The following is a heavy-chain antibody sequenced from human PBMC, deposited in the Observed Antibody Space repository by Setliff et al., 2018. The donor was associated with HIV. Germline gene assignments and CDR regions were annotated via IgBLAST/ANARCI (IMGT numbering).Heavy chain of an antibody. CDR1: GGYITTYY. V-gene: IGHV4-59*08. D-gene: IGHD3-22*01. J-gene: IGHJ3*02. Sequence: SETLSLTCTVSGGYITTYYWSWIRQPPGKGLEWIGYIYYSGSTNYNPSLKSRFTISVDTSKNQFSLKLSSVTAADKAVYYCARLHYYDRRGLSVGAFDIWGQGTMVTVSS. CDR3: ARLHYYDRRGLSVGAFDI. CDR2: IYYSGST.